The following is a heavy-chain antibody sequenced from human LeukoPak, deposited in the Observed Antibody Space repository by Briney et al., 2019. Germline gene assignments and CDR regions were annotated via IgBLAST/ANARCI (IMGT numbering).Heavy chain of an antibody. CDR3: ARDPTPRYCSGGSCYTHYGMDV. D-gene: IGHD2-15*01. Sequence: GGALRLSCAASGFTFSSYTMNWVRQAPGKGLEWVSSISSSSSYIYYANSVKGRLTISRDNAKNSLYLQMNSLRAEDTAVYYCARDPTPRYCSGGSCYTHYGMDVWGQGTTVTVSS. CDR2: ISSSSSYI. V-gene: IGHV3-21*01. J-gene: IGHJ6*02. CDR1: GFTFSSYT.